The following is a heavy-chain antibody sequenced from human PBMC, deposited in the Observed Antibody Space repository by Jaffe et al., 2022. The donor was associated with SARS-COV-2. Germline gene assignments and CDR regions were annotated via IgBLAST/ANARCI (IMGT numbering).Heavy chain of an antibody. CDR1: GFTFADFA. V-gene: IGHV3-49*03. CDR2: IRSKTYGGTA. J-gene: IGHJ1*01. CDR3: TRGPYNSGSYSAY. D-gene: IGHD3-10*01. Sequence: EVQLVESGGDLVQPGRSLRLSCTTSGFTFADFALNWFRQAPGRGLEWVGLIRSKTYGGTAEYAASVKGRFTISRDDSKSIAYLQMNSLKTEDSAVYYCTRGPYNSGSYSAYWGPGTLVTVSS.